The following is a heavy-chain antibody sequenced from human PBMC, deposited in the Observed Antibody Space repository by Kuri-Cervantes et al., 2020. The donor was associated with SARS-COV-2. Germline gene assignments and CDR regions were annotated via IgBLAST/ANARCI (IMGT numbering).Heavy chain of an antibody. CDR3: ARGTYTYYDFWRGPYFDY. D-gene: IGHD3-3*01. CDR2: INHSGST. V-gene: IGHV4-39*07. Sequence: GSLRLSCTVSGGSISSSSYYWGWIRQPPGKGLEWIGEINHSGSTNYNPSLKSRVTISVDTSKNQFSLKLSSVTAADTAVYYCARGTYTYYDFWRGPYFDYWGQGNLVTVSS. J-gene: IGHJ4*02. CDR1: GGSISSSSYY.